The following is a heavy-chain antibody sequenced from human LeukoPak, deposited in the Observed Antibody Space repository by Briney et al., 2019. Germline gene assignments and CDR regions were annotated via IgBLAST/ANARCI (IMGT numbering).Heavy chain of an antibody. J-gene: IGHJ3*02. CDR3: AREVLNVQLVDQPDGFHM. D-gene: IGHD1-26*01. CDR1: GYIFTDYY. V-gene: IGHV1-2*02. Sequence: ASVKVSCRASGYIFTDYYIHWVRQAPGQGREWMGLINPNNGDTTYAQKFQGRVSMTRATHITTAYMEMRSLTSGDTATYYSAREVLNVQLVDQPDGFHMWGQGTVVTVSS. CDR2: INPNNGDT.